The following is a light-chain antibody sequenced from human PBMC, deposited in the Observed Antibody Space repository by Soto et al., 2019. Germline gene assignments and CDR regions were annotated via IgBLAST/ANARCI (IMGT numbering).Light chain of an antibody. CDR2: GAS. V-gene: IGKV3-20*01. CDR1: QSVTSSY. J-gene: IGKJ1*01. Sequence: EIMLTHSPGTLSLSPGERATLSCRASQSVTSSYLTWYQQKPGQAPRLLIYGASSRAAGIPDRFSGSGSGTDFTLTINRLEPEDFAVYYCQQYGTSLSWTFGQGTKVDIK. CDR3: QQYGTSLSWT.